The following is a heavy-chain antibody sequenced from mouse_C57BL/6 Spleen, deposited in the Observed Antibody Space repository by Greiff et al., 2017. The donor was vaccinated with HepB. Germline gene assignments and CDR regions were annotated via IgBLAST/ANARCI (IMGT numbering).Heavy chain of an antibody. D-gene: IGHD3-2*02. Sequence: VQVVESGPELVKPGASVKISCKASGYAFSSSWMNWVKQRPGKGLEWIGRIYPGDGDTNYNGKFKGKATLTADKSSSTAYMQLSSLTSEDSAVYFCASDSSGHFYYYAMDYWGQGTSVTVSS. CDR3: ASDSSGHFYYYAMDY. CDR2: IYPGDGDT. J-gene: IGHJ4*01. V-gene: IGHV1-82*01. CDR1: GYAFSSSW.